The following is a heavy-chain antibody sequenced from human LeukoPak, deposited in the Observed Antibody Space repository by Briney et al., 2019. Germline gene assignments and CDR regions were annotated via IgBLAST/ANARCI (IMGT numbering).Heavy chain of an antibody. D-gene: IGHD1-14*01. CDR2: IWYDGSNK. CDR1: GFTFSSYW. CDR3: ARDRNWATRNWYFDL. J-gene: IGHJ2*01. Sequence: GGSLRLSCAASGFTFSSYWMSWVRQAPGKGLEWVGVIWYDGSNKYYGDSVKGRLTISRDNSKNTRSLQVDSLRAEDTAVYYCARDRNWATRNWYFDLWGRGTLVTVSS. V-gene: IGHV3-33*08.